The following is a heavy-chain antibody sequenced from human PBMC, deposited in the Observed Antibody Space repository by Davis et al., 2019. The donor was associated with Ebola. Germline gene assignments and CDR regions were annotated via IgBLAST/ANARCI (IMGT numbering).Heavy chain of an antibody. Sequence: ASVKVSCKASRYSFTNYGMYWVRQAPGQRLEWMGWINAANGNTKYSEKFQGRVTITRDTSTSTAYMELRSLKSDDTAIYYCARGATGSLRPWGQGTLVTVSS. CDR1: RYSFTNYG. CDR2: INAANGNT. V-gene: IGHV1-3*01. CDR3: ARGATGSLRP. J-gene: IGHJ4*02. D-gene: IGHD3-10*01.